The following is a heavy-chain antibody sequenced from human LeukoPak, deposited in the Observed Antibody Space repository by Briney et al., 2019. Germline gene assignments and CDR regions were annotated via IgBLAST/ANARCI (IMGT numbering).Heavy chain of an antibody. V-gene: IGHV4-59*01. J-gene: IGHJ4*02. CDR1: GGSISSYY. D-gene: IGHD2-2*01. CDR3: ARNGVPGYCSSSSCYPIFDY. CDR2: IYYSGST. Sequence: SETLSLTCTVSGGSISSYYWSWIRQPPGNGLEWIGYIYYSGSTNYNPSLKSRVTISVDTSKNQFSLKLSSVTAADTAVYYCARNGVPGYCSSSSCYPIFDYWGQGTLVTVSS.